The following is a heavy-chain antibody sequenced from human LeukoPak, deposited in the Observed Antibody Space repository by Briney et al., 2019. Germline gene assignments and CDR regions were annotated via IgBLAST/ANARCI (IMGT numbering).Heavy chain of an antibody. D-gene: IGHD6-19*01. J-gene: IGHJ4*02. CDR3: ARDLGYSSGWPGYYFDY. Sequence: PGGSLRLSCAASEFTFSTYHMHWVRQAPGKGLEWVSSLSSSSSSFIYYADSVKGRFTISRDNAKNSLYLQMNSLRDEDTAVYYCARDLGYSSGWPGYYFDYWGQGTLVTVSS. V-gene: IGHV3-21*01. CDR1: EFTFSTYH. CDR2: LSSSSSSFI.